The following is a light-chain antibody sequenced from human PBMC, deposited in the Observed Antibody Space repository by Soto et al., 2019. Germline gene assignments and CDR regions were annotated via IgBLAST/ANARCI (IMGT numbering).Light chain of an antibody. CDR2: GAS. CDR1: QGVSRK. Sequence: DISMNQSPAAVSVNPGERVTFSCRASQGVSRKLAWYQHKPGQAPRLLISGASTGATGIPARFSGSGSGTEFSLTISSLQSEDCAIYYCQQYHTWPIPFGGGTKVDIK. J-gene: IGKJ4*01. CDR3: QQYHTWPIP. V-gene: IGKV3-15*01.